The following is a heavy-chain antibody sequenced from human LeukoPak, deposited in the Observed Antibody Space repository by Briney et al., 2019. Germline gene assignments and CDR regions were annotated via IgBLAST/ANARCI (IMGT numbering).Heavy chain of an antibody. V-gene: IGHV4-39*07. CDR1: GGSISSSSYY. CDR3: ARGPLYGSGSYYDY. Sequence: SETLSLTCTVSGGSISSSSYYWGWIRQPPGKGLEWIGSIYYSGSTYYNPSLKSRVTISVDTSKNQFSLKLSSVTAADTAVYYCARGPLYGSGSYYDYWGQGTLVTVSS. J-gene: IGHJ4*02. D-gene: IGHD3-10*01. CDR2: IYYSGST.